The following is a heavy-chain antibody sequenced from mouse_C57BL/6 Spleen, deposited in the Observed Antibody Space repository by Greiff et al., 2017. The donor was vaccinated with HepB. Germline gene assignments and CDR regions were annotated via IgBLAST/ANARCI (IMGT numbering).Heavy chain of an antibody. CDR1: GYTFTSYW. CDR2: IDPSDSYT. V-gene: IGHV1-50*01. CDR3: ARFNDYGAWFAY. Sequence: VQLQQPGAELVKPGASVKLSCKASGYTFTSYWMQWVKQRPGQGLEWIGEIDPSDSYTNYNQKFKGKATLTVDTSSSTAYMQLSSLTSEDSAVYYCARFNDYGAWFAYWGQGTLVTVSA. D-gene: IGHD2-4*01. J-gene: IGHJ3*01.